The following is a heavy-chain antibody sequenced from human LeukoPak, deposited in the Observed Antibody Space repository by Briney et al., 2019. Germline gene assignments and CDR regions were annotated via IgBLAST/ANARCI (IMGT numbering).Heavy chain of an antibody. Sequence: GGSLRLSCAASGLTISSYSMNWVRQAPGKGLQWVSYISSSSSTIYYADSVKGRFTISRDNAKNTLYLQMNSLRAEDTAVYYCARARIRYYMDVWGKGTTVTVSS. CDR1: GLTISSYS. CDR2: ISSSSSTI. CDR3: ARARIRYYMDV. J-gene: IGHJ6*03. V-gene: IGHV3-48*04.